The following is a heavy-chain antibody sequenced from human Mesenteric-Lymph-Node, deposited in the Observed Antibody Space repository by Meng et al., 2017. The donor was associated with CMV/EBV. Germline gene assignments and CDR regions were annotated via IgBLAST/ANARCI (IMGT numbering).Heavy chain of an antibody. D-gene: IGHD3-3*01. J-gene: IGHJ5*02. CDR1: GFTLSDYW. Sequence: GESLKISCAASGFTLSDYWMTWVRQAPGKGLEWVANIKQDGSDQYYVDSVKGRFTISRDNAKNSLFLQMNSLRPEDTAVYYCTRDSQDFDFWGGYPNCFDPWGQGTMVTVSS. CDR2: IKQDGSDQ. CDR3: TRDSQDFDFWGGYPNCFDP. V-gene: IGHV3-7*01.